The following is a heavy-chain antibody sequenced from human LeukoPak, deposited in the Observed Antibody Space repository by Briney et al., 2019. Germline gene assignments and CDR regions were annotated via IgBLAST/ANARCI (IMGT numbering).Heavy chain of an antibody. J-gene: IGHJ3*02. V-gene: IGHV2-5*02. CDR2: IYWDDDK. Sequence: ESGPTLVKPTQTLTLTFTFSGFSLSTSGVGVGWIRQPPGKALGWLALIYWDDDKRYSPSLKSRITITKDTSKNQVVLTMTNMDPVDTATYYCAHNAVTTAFDIWGQGTMVTVSS. CDR1: GFSLSTSGVG. CDR3: AHNAVTTAFDI. D-gene: IGHD4-17*01.